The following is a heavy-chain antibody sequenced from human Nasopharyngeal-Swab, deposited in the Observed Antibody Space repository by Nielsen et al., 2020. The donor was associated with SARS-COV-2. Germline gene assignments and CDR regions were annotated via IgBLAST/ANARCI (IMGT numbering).Heavy chain of an antibody. CDR3: ARKSIAAAGRWVDY. V-gene: IGHV1-3*01. CDR2: INAGNGNT. D-gene: IGHD6-13*01. J-gene: IGHJ4*02. Sequence: WVRQAPGQRLEWMGWINAGNGNTKYSQKFQGRVTITRDTSASTAYMELSSLRSEDMAVYYCARKSIAAAGRWVDYWGQGTLVTVSS.